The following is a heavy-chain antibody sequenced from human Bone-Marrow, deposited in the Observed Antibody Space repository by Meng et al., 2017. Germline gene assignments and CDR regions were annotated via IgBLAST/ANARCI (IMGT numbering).Heavy chain of an antibody. J-gene: IGHJ1*01. CDR3: ARDPELDYYGSGSYYKDGYFQH. CDR1: GFTFSSYS. CDR2: ISSSSSYI. D-gene: IGHD3-10*01. Sequence: GSLKISCAASGFTFSSYSMNWVRQAPGKGLEWVSSISSSSSYIYYADSVKGRFTISRDNAKNSLYLQMNSLRAEDTAVYYCARDPELDYYGSGSYYKDGYFQHWGQGTLVTVSS. V-gene: IGHV3-21*01.